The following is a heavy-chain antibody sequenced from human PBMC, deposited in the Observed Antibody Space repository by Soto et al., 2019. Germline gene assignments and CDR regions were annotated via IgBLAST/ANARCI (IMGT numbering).Heavy chain of an antibody. V-gene: IGHV3-9*01. Sequence: ESGGGLVPPGRSLRLSCAASGFTFGDYAMHWVRRAPGKGLEWVSSITWNSRTIGYADSVKGRFTISRDNARNSLFLQMNSLRPEDSALYYCATDWEAVSGNGAFDIWGQGTMVTVSS. J-gene: IGHJ3*02. CDR2: ITWNSRTI. CDR1: GFTFGDYA. CDR3: ATDWEAVSGNGAFDI. D-gene: IGHD6-19*01.